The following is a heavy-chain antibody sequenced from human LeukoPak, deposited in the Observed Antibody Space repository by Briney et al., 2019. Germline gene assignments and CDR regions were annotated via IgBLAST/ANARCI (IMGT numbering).Heavy chain of an antibody. CDR3: ARPGLAYCGADCYSTEGYYFDD. CDR2: INHSGST. Sequence: SETLSLTCAVYGGSFSGYYWSWIRQPPGKGLEWIGEINHSGSTNYNPSLKSRVTISVDTSKNQFSLKLSSVTAADTAVYYCARPGLAYCGADCYSTEGYYFDDWSQGTLVTVSS. J-gene: IGHJ4*02. D-gene: IGHD2-21*01. V-gene: IGHV4-34*01. CDR1: GGSFSGYY.